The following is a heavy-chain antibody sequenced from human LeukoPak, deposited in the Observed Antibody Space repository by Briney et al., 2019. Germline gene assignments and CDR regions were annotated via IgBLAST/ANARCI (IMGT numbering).Heavy chain of an antibody. D-gene: IGHD2-2*01. CDR1: GFTFSSYA. Sequence: GGSLRLSCAASGFTFSSYAMSWVRQAPGKGLEWVSAISGSGGSTYYADSVKGRFTISRDNSKNTLYLQMNSLRAEDTAVYYCANMGSTSARLQNWFDPWGQGTLVTVSS. CDR3: ANMGSTSARLQNWFDP. V-gene: IGHV3-23*01. CDR2: ISGSGGST. J-gene: IGHJ5*02.